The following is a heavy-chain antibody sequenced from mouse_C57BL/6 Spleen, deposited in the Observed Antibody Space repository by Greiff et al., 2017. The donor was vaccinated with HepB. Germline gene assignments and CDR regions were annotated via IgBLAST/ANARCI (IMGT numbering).Heavy chain of an antibody. CDR3: AREGIITTVAADY. V-gene: IGHV1-75*01. CDR2: IFPGSGST. J-gene: IGHJ2*01. CDR1: GYTFTDYY. D-gene: IGHD1-1*01. Sequence: VKLMESGPELVKPGASVKISCKASGYTFTDYYINWVKQRPGQGLEWIGWIFPGSGSTYYNEKFKGKATLTVDKSSSTAYMLLSSLTSEDSAVYFCAREGIITTVAADYWGQGTTLTVSS.